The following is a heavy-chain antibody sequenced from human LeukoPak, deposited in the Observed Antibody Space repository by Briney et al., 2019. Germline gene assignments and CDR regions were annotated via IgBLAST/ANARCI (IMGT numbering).Heavy chain of an antibody. D-gene: IGHD3-22*01. CDR1: GGSISSGDYY. J-gene: IGHJ3*02. V-gene: IGHV4-61*02. CDR3: ARGPYSYDSSGTFDI. CDR2: ISSSGST. Sequence: SETLSLTCTVSGGSISSGDYYWSWIRQPAGKGLEWIGRISSSGSTNYNPSLKSRVTISVDTSKNQFSLKLSSVTAADTAVYFCARGPYSYDSSGTFDIWGQGTMVTVSS.